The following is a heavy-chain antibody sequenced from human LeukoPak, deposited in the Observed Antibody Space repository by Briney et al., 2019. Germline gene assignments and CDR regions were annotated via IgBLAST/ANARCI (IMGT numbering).Heavy chain of an antibody. D-gene: IGHD1-1*01. V-gene: IGHV3-74*01. J-gene: IGHJ4*02. CDR1: GFTFSSYW. CDR2: INTDGSST. CDR3: AKDRVWNSFDS. Sequence: GGSLRLSCAASGFTFSSYWMHWVRQAPGKGLVWVSRINTDGSSTSYADSVKGRFTISRDNAKNTLYLQMNSLKNEDTAVYYCAKDRVWNSFDSWGQGTLVTVSS.